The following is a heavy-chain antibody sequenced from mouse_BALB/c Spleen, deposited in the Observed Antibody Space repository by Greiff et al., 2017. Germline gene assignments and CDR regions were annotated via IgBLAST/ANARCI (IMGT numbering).Heavy chain of an antibody. CDR3: AREDWFAY. CDR2: INPSNGRT. J-gene: IGHJ3*01. CDR1: GYTFTSYW. V-gene: IGHV1S81*02. Sequence: QVHVKQPGAELVKPGASVKLSCKASGYTFTSYWMHWVKQRPGQGLEWIGEINPSNGRTNYNEKFKSKATLTVDKSSSTAYMQLSSLTSEDSAVYYCAREDWFAYWGQGTLVTVSA.